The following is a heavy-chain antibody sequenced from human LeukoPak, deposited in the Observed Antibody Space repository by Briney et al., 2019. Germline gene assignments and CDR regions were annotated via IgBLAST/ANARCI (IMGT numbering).Heavy chain of an antibody. Sequence: GKSVSLSCSASGFTFSRHGMHWVRQAPGKGLEWVAVIWYDATNKYYADSVKGRFTVSRDNSKNTMYLQMNSLRAEDTAVYYCARGSGYVVRGDDMDVWRKGTTVTVSP. V-gene: IGHV3-33*01. D-gene: IGHD3-22*01. CDR3: ARGSGYVVRGDDMDV. CDR1: GFTFSRHG. CDR2: IWYDATNK. J-gene: IGHJ6*04.